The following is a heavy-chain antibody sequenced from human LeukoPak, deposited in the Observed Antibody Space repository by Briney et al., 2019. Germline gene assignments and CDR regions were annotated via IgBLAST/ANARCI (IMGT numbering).Heavy chain of an antibody. CDR3: ARANLSR. J-gene: IGHJ4*02. D-gene: IGHD3-16*02. CDR2: ISHSGST. V-gene: IGHV4-34*01. Sequence: SETLSLTCAVYGGSFSGYYWSWIRQPPGKGLEWIGEISHSGSTNYNPSLKSRVTISVDTSKNQFSLKLSSVTAADTAVYYCARANLSRWGQGTLVTVSS. CDR1: GGSFSGYY.